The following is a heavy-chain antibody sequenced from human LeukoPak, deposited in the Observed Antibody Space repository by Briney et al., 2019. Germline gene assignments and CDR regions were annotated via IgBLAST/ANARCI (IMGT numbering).Heavy chain of an antibody. D-gene: IGHD3-3*02. CDR3: ARGRISASNTAAFDI. Sequence: SETLALTCNVSGGSISNYYWNWIRQPPGKGLEWIGFMYHTGITSYNPSLKSRVTISLDRSKSQFSLKLTSVTAADTAVYYCARGRISASNTAAFDIWGQGTMGTDCS. V-gene: IGHV4-59*01. CDR1: GGSISNYY. J-gene: IGHJ3*02. CDR2: MYHTGIT.